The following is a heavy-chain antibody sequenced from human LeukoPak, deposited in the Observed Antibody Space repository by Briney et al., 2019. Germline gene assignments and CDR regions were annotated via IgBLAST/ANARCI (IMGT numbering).Heavy chain of an antibody. D-gene: IGHD3-22*01. CDR1: GYTFTGYY. CDR3: ARGGPYYYDSSGYPTRFDY. Sequence: ASVKVSSKASGYTFTGYYMHWVRQAPGQGLEWMGWINPNSGGTNYAQKFQGRVTMTRDTSISTAYMELSRLRSDDTAVYYCARGGPYYYDSSGYPTRFDYWGQGTLVTVSS. CDR2: INPNSGGT. J-gene: IGHJ4*02. V-gene: IGHV1-2*02.